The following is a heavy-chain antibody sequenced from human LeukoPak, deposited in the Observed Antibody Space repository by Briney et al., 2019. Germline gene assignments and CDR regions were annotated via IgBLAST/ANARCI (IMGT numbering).Heavy chain of an antibody. CDR2: ISGSGGST. Sequence: GGSLRLSCAASGFTFSSYAMSWVRQAPGKGLEWVSAISGSGGSTYYADSVKGRFTISRDNSKNTLYLQMNSLRAEDTAEYYCAKVDLYGGNSNWGQGTLVTVSS. D-gene: IGHD4-17*01. J-gene: IGHJ4*02. CDR1: GFTFSSYA. V-gene: IGHV3-23*01. CDR3: AKVDLYGGNSN.